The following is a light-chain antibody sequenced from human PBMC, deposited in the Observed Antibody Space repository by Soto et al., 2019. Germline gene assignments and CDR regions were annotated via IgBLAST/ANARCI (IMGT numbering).Light chain of an antibody. CDR1: QSISSW. CDR2: DSS. J-gene: IGKJ5*01. Sequence: DIQMTQSPSTLSASVGDRVTITCRASQSISSWVDGYQQKPGRETKLLIYDSSSLESGVPSRFSGSGSGTEFRPTISTMQPDDFATYYCQQYDSFSVTFGQGTRLEIK. CDR3: QQYDSFSVT. V-gene: IGKV1-5*01.